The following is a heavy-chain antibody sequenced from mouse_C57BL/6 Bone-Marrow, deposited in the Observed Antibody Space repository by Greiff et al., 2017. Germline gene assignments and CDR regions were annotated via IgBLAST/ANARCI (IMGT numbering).Heavy chain of an antibody. CDR3: VRQRPLSMDD. CDR2: IRSKSNNYAT. J-gene: IGHJ4*01. V-gene: IGHV10-1*01. Sequence: EVMLVESGGGLVQPKGSLKLSCAASGFSFNTYAMNWVRQAPGKGLEWVARIRSKSNNYATYYADSVKDRFTISRDDSESMLYLQMNNLKTEDTAMYYCVRQRPLSMDDWGQGTSVTVSS. D-gene: IGHD2-12*01. CDR1: GFSFNTYA.